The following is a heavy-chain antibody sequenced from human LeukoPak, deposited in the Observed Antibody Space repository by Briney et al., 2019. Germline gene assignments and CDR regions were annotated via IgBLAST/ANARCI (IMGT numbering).Heavy chain of an antibody. D-gene: IGHD3-3*01. V-gene: IGHV5-51*01. CDR3: ARPATIFGVVSTTYWYFDL. J-gene: IGHJ2*01. Sequence: GESLQISCKGSGYSFTSYWISWVRQMPGKGLEWMGIIYPGDSDTRYSPSFQGQVTISADKSISTAYLQWSSLKASDTAMYYCARPATIFGVVSTTYWYFDLWGRGTLVTVSS. CDR2: IYPGDSDT. CDR1: GYSFTSYW.